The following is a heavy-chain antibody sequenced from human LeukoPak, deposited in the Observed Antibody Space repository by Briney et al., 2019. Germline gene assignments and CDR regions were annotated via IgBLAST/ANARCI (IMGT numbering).Heavy chain of an antibody. CDR1: EFTASLYY. Sequence: GGSLDLSGEPPEFTASLYYISWVRQPPGRGREWASVIYSGGTPFYPDPVKGRFTISRDISKNTVYLQMNSLRAEDTAVYYCASTRDYGGNFYYFEYWGQGTLVTVSS. CDR2: IYSGGTP. J-gene: IGHJ4*02. D-gene: IGHD4-23*01. V-gene: IGHV3-66*01. CDR3: ASTRDYGGNFYYFEY.